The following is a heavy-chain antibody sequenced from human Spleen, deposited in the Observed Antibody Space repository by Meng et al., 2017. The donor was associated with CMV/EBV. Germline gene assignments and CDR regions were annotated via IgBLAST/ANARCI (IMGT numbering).Heavy chain of an antibody. CDR1: GFTLSRFW. CDR2: INSDASSI. D-gene: IGHD4-11*01. Sequence: GESLKISCAASGFTLSRFWMHWVRQVPGKGLVWVSRINSDASSISYMDSVKGRFTISRDNAKNTLYLQMNNLRAEDTAVYYCARDPTTDYYYYGMDVWGQGTTVTVSS. J-gene: IGHJ6*02. V-gene: IGHV3-74*01. CDR3: ARDPTTDYYYYGMDV.